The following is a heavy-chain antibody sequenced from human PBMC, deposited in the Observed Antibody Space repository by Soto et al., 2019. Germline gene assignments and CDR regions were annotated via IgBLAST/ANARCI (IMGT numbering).Heavy chain of an antibody. CDR3: AKDSGCVNNACAYDP. CDR1: GFSFSDYT. CDR2: ISRGSDYI. Sequence: EVHLVESGGGLVQPGGSLRLTCAGSGFSFSDYTMNLVRQAPGKGLERVSSISRGSDYIFYPDTVKGRFTISRDNARKSLYLQMSSLRAEDTAVYYCAKDSGCVNNACAYDPWGQGTLVSVSS. V-gene: IGHV3-21*01. D-gene: IGHD1-20*01. J-gene: IGHJ5*02.